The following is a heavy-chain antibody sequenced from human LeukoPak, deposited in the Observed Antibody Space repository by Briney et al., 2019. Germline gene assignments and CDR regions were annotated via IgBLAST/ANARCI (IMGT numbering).Heavy chain of an antibody. CDR1: GFTFSSYG. CDR2: IWYDGSNK. V-gene: IGHV3-33*06. J-gene: IGHJ4*02. D-gene: IGHD3-22*01. Sequence: PGGSLRLSCAASGFTFSSYGMHWVRQAPGKGLEWVAVIWYDGSNKYYADSVKGRFTISRDNSKNTLYLQMNSLRAEDTAVYYCAKGGAYYYDSSAYYRDWGQGTLVTVSS. CDR3: AKGGAYYYDSSAYYRD.